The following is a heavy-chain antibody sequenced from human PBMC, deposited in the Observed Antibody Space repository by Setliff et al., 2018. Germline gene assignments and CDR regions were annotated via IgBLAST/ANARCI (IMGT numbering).Heavy chain of an antibody. J-gene: IGHJ3*02. D-gene: IGHD3-22*01. CDR2: IYPGDSDT. CDR1: GYSFTSYW. V-gene: IGHV5-51*01. Sequence: GESLKLSCKGSGYSFTSYWIGWVRQMPGKGLEWMGIIYPGDSDTRYSPSFQGQVTISADKSISTAYLQWSSLKASDTAMYYCARQFYYDSSGTGAFDIWGQGTMVTVSS. CDR3: ARQFYYDSSGTGAFDI.